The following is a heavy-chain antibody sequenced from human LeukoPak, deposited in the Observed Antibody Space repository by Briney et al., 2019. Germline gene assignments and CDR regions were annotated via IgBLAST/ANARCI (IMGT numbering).Heavy chain of an antibody. CDR2: ISWNSGSI. CDR1: GFIFDDYA. CDR3: AKDRDYSSSGASVDY. Sequence: PGRSLRLSCAASGFIFDDYAMHWVRQAPGKGLGWVSGISWNSGSIGYADSVKGRFTISRDNAKNSLYLQMNSLRAEDTALYYCAKDRDYSSSGASVDYWGQGTLVTVSS. D-gene: IGHD6-6*01. V-gene: IGHV3-9*01. J-gene: IGHJ4*02.